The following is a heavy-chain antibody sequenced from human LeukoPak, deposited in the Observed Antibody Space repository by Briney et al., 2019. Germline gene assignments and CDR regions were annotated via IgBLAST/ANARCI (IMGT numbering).Heavy chain of an antibody. D-gene: IGHD2-15*01. CDR1: GFTFSSYA. V-gene: IGHV3-23*01. Sequence: GGSLRLSCAASGFTFSSYAMSWVRQAPGKGLEWVSSISGSGSTTYFADSERGRFTIFRDNSQNTLYLQMNSLRAEDTAVYYCAKAPLGYCSGGSCYLDYWGQGTLVTVSS. CDR2: ISGSGSTT. CDR3: AKAPLGYCSGGSCYLDY. J-gene: IGHJ4*02.